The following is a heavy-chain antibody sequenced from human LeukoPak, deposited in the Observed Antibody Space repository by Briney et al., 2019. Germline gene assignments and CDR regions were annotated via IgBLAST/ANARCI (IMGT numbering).Heavy chain of an antibody. CDR1: GFTSGIYA. D-gene: IGHD5-24*01. V-gene: IGHV3-23*01. CDR3: ASSLRDGWGSEYF. CDR2: FSGGGDS. Sequence: GGSLRLSCAASGFTSGIYAVSWVRQAPGKGLEWVSAFSGGGDSYYADSVKGRFTISRDNSKKILYLQMNSLRAEDTAVYYCASSLRDGWGSEYF. J-gene: IGHJ1*01.